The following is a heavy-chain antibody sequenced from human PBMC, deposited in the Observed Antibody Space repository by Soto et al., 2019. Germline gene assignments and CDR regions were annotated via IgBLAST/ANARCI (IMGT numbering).Heavy chain of an antibody. J-gene: IGHJ4*02. CDR3: ARDINYYDSSGYYYPFDY. Sequence: QVQLVQSGAEVKKPGASVKVSCKASGYTFTSYYMHWVRQAPGQGLEWMGIINPSGGSTSYAQKLQGRVIMTRDTSTSTVYMELSSLRSEDTAVYYCARDINYYDSSGYYYPFDYWGQGTLVTVSS. D-gene: IGHD3-22*01. CDR2: INPSGGST. CDR1: GYTFTSYY. V-gene: IGHV1-46*04.